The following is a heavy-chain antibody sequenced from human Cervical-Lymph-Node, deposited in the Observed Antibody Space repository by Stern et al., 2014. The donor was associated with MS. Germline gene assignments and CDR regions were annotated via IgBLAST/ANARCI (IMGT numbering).Heavy chain of an antibody. CDR3: AKDIGSGYCSGGSCYSGHYYYYGMDV. V-gene: IGHV3-9*01. Sequence: EVQLVESGGGLVQPGRSLRLSCAASGFTFDDYAMHWVRQAPGKGLEWVSGISWTIGSISYADTVQGRFTISTDNTQTPTYLQMNSLRAEDTAWYDCAKDIGSGYCSGGSCYSGHYYYYGMDVWGQGTTVTVSS. J-gene: IGHJ6*02. CDR2: ISWTIGSI. D-gene: IGHD2-15*01. CDR1: GFTFDDYA.